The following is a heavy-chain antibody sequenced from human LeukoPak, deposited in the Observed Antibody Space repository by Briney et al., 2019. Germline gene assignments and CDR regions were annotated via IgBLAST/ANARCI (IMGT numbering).Heavy chain of an antibody. D-gene: IGHD3-10*01. J-gene: IGHJ5*02. Sequence: SETLSLTCAVYGGSFSGYYWSWIRQPPGKGLEWIGEINHSGSTNYNPSLKSRVTISVDTSKNQFSLKLSSVTAADTAVYYCARCGFVLLRFGERRGANWFDPWGQGTLVTVSS. CDR3: ARCGFVLLRFGERRGANWFDP. V-gene: IGHV4-34*01. CDR2: INHSGST. CDR1: GGSFSGYY.